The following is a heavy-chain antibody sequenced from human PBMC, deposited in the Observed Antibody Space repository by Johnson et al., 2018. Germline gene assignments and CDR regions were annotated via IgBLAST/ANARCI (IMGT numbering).Heavy chain of an antibody. CDR2: IKPDGGEK. Sequence: VQLVQSGGDLVQPGGSLRLSCAASGFPFSSFWMTWVRQAPWKGLEWVATIKPDGGEKDYVDSVRGRFTISRDNAKNSLYLQTNSLRAEGEALFYCCRGIHDDTGSSKFRAFDICGQGTMVAVS. D-gene: IGHD3-16*01. CDR1: GFPFSSFW. J-gene: IGHJ3*02. V-gene: IGHV3-7*01. CDR3: CRGIHDDTGSSKFRAFDI.